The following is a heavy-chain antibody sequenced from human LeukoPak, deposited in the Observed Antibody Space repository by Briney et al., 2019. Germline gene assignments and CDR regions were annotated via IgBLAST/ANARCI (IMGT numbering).Heavy chain of an antibody. J-gene: IGHJ5*02. CDR1: GYTFTSYD. V-gene: IGHV1-8*01. D-gene: IGHD6-19*01. CDR3: ARTPVAGTSRIDWFDP. CDR2: VNPNSGNT. Sequence: ASVKVSCKASGYTFTSYDINWVRQATGQGLEWMGWVNPNSGNTGYAQKIQGRVTMTRNTSISTAYMELSSLRSEDTAVYYCARTPVAGTSRIDWFDPWGQGTLVTVSS.